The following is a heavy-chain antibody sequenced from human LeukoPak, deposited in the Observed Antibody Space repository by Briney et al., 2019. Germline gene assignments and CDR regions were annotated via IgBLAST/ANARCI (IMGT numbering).Heavy chain of an antibody. CDR3: VREGPNLFEY. CDR1: GFSLGSYW. V-gene: IGHV3-7*03. Sequence: GGSLRLSCTASGFSLGSYWMSWVRQAPGKGMEWVANINQDASRKYYAVSVTGRFSVSRDNAQNSLHLQMDSLRAEDTAVYYCVREGPNLFEYWGQGTLVTVSS. CDR2: INQDASRK. J-gene: IGHJ4*02. D-gene: IGHD5-24*01.